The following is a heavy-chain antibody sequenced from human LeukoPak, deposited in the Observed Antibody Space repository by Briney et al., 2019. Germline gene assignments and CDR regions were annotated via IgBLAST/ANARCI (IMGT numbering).Heavy chain of an antibody. CDR3: ARDVTGNWYYGMDV. Sequence: PGKSLRLSCAASGFRFSSYAMHWVRQAPGKGLEWVAVISYDGSNKYYTDSVKGRVTISRDNSKNTLYLQINSLGAEDTAVYYCARDVTGNWYYGMDVWGHGTTVTV. J-gene: IGHJ6*02. V-gene: IGHV3-30-3*01. CDR2: ISYDGSNK. CDR1: GFRFSSYA. D-gene: IGHD1-1*01.